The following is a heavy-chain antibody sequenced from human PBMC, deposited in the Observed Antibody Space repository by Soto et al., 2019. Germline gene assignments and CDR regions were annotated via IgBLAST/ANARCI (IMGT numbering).Heavy chain of an antibody. Sequence: GGSLRLSCAASGFTFSSYSMNWVRQAPGKGLEWVSYISSSSSTIYYADSVKGRFTISRDNAKNSLYLQMNSLRDEDTAVYYCARDTDIVATTNPFDYWGQGTLVTVSS. CDR1: GFTFSSYS. V-gene: IGHV3-48*02. D-gene: IGHD5-12*01. CDR3: ARDTDIVATTNPFDY. J-gene: IGHJ4*02. CDR2: ISSSSSTI.